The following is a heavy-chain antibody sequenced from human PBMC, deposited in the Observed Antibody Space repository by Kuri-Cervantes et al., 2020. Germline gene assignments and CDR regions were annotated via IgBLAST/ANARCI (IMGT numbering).Heavy chain of an antibody. CDR2: IYHSGSP. Sequence: AGTLSLTCTVSGGTISSSSYYWGWQGQPPGKGLECIGSIYHSGSPYYDSSLKRRGTISEDTSRNQFSLKLSSVTAADTAVYYCARFLYFYDCPDYWGQGTLVTVSS. CDR3: ARFLYFYDCPDY. V-gene: IGHV4-39*07. CDR1: GGTISSSSYY. D-gene: IGHD3-22*01. J-gene: IGHJ4*02.